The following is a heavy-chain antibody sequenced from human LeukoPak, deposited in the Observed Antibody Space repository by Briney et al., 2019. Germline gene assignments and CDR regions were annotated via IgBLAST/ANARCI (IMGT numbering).Heavy chain of an antibody. Sequence: GASVKVSCKTSGYTFASYHIHWVRQAPGQGLEWMGIIKISGGSSTYAQMFQGRLTMTRDTSTRTVYMEMSSLTSEDTALYYCARVREDSYYFDYWGQGTLVTVSS. CDR3: ARVREDSYYFDY. CDR1: GYTFASYH. CDR2: IKISGGSS. J-gene: IGHJ4*02. V-gene: IGHV1-46*01. D-gene: IGHD5-18*01.